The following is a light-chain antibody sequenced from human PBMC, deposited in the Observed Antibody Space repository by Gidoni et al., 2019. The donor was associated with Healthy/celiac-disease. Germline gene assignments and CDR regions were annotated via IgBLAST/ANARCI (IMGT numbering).Light chain of an antibody. Sequence: DIQLTQSPSFLSASVGDRVTVTCRASQGISSYLAWYQQNPGKAPKLLIYAASTLQSGVPSRFRGSGSGTEFTLTISSLQPEDFATYYCQQLNSYPITFGQGTRLEIK. CDR2: AAS. J-gene: IGKJ5*01. V-gene: IGKV1-9*01. CDR3: QQLNSYPIT. CDR1: QGISSY.